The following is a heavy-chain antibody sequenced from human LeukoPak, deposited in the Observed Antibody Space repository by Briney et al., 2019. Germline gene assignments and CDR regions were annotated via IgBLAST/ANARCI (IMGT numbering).Heavy chain of an antibody. CDR1: GGSFSGYY. V-gene: IGHV4-34*01. J-gene: IGHJ3*02. CDR2: INHSGST. CDR3: ARAPGPNDAFDI. Sequence: PSETLSLTCAVYGGSFSGYYWSWIRQPPGKGLEWIGEINHSGSTNYNPSLKSRVTISVDTSKNQFSLKLSSVTAADTAVYYCARAPGPNDAFDIWGQGTMVTVSS.